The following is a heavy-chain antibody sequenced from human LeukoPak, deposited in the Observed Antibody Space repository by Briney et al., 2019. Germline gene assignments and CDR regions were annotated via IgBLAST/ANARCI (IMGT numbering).Heavy chain of an antibody. D-gene: IGHD4-17*01. V-gene: IGHV4-59*01. CDR2: IYYSGST. J-gene: IGHJ5*02. CDR3: ARGLTTVTTGYWLDP. Sequence: SETLSLTCTVSGGSISSYYWSWIRQPPGEGLEWIGYIYYSGSTNYNPSLKSRVTISVDTSKNQFSLKLSSVTAADTAVYYCARGLTTVTTGYWLDPWGQGTLVTVSS. CDR1: GGSISSYY.